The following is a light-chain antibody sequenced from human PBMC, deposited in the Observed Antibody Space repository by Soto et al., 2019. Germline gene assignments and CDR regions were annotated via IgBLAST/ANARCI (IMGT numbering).Light chain of an antibody. Sequence: QSVLTQPASVSGSPGQSITISCTGTRSDIGAYSWVSWYQQYPGTAPKLIIYDVSNRPSGVSNRFSGSKSGNAASLTISGLQAEDEADYYCSSFSTSSTPVIFGGGTKLTVL. CDR3: SSFSTSSTPVI. J-gene: IGLJ2*01. V-gene: IGLV2-14*03. CDR2: DVS. CDR1: RSDIGAYSW.